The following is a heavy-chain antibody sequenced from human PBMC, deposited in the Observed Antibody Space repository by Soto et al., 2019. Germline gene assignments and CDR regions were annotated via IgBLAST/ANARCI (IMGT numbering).Heavy chain of an antibody. Sequence: QVQVVESGGGVVQPGRSLRLSCAASGFTFSRYATHWVRQAPGKGLEWVAVISRDGSNKYYVDSVKGRFTISRDNSKNTLYVQMNSLRDEDTAVYYCARSRNSAVADSFDFWGQGTLVTVSS. J-gene: IGHJ4*02. V-gene: IGHV3-30*04. D-gene: IGHD3-10*01. CDR2: ISRDGSNK. CDR1: GFTFSRYA. CDR3: ARSRNSAVADSFDF.